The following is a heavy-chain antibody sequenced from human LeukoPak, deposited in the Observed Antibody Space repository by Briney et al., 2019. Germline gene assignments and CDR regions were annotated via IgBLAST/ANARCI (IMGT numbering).Heavy chain of an antibody. Sequence: GGSLRLSCAASGYTFSSYWMHWVRQAPGKGLVWVSRIDTDGRTTNYADSVKGRFTIYRDNVQNTLFLQMNSLTVEDTAVYYCARDVAGARSYWGQRALVTVSS. CDR3: ARDVAGARSY. CDR2: IDTDGRTT. CDR1: GYTFSSYW. J-gene: IGHJ4*02. V-gene: IGHV3-74*01. D-gene: IGHD3-10*01.